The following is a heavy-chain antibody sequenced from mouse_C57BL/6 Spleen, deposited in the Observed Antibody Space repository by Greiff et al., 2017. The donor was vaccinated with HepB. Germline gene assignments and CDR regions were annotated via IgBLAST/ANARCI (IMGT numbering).Heavy chain of an antibody. Sequence: QVQLKESGAELARPGASVKLSCKASGYTFTSYGISWVKQRTGQGLEWIGEIYPRSGNTYYNEKFKGKATLTADKSSSTAYMELRSLTSDDSAVYFCARDYSNYPGYFDYWGQGTTLTVSS. D-gene: IGHD2-5*01. CDR1: GYTFTSYG. CDR3: ARDYSNYPGYFDY. J-gene: IGHJ2*01. CDR2: IYPRSGNT. V-gene: IGHV1-81*01.